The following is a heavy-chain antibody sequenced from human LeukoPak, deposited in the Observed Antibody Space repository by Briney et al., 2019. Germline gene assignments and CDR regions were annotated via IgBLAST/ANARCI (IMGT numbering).Heavy chain of an antibody. CDR1: GFTFSSYW. V-gene: IGHV3-7*01. Sequence: PGGSLRLSCAASGFTFSSYWMSWVRQAPGKGLEWVVNIKQDGSEKYYVDSGKGRFTISRDNAKNSLYLQMNSLRAEDTAMYYCARVFIDGYNFGDAFDIWGQGTMVTVSS. D-gene: IGHD5-24*01. CDR2: IKQDGSEK. J-gene: IGHJ3*02. CDR3: ARVFIDGYNFGDAFDI.